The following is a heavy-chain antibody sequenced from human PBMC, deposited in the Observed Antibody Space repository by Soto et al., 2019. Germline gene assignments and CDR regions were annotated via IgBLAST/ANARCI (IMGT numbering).Heavy chain of an antibody. Sequence: GASVKVSCKASGYTFTGYYMRWVRQAPGQGLEWMGWINPNSGGTNYAQKFQGRVTMTRDTSISTAYMELSRLRSDDTAVYYCARDPWVAGDAFDIWGQGTMVTVSS. V-gene: IGHV1-2*02. CDR2: INPNSGGT. CDR3: ARDPWVAGDAFDI. J-gene: IGHJ3*02. D-gene: IGHD2-15*01. CDR1: GYTFTGYY.